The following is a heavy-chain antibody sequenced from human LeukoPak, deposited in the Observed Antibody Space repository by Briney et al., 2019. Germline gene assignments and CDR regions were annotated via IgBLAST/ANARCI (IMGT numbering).Heavy chain of an antibody. D-gene: IGHD3-22*01. CDR1: GGSISSSNW. Sequence: PSGTLSLTCAVSGGSISSSNWWSWVRQPPGKGLEWIGEIYHSGSTNYNPSLKSRVTISVDKSKNQFSLKLSSVTAADTAVYYCARVGAGDYDSSGYYPLDYWGQGTLVTVSS. J-gene: IGHJ4*02. CDR2: IYHSGST. V-gene: IGHV4-4*02. CDR3: ARVGAGDYDSSGYYPLDY.